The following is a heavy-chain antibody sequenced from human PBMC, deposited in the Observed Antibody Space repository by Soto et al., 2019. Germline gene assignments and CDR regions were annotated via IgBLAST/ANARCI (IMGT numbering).Heavy chain of an antibody. CDR1: GFTFSSYS. D-gene: IGHD7-27*01. V-gene: IGHV3-48*01. CDR3: ARDYLTVFDY. CDR2: ISSSSSTI. Sequence: GGALRLSCAASGFTFSSYSMNWVRQAPGKGLEWVSYISSSSSTIYYADSVKGRFTISRDNAKNSLYLQMNSLRAEDTAVFYCARDYLTVFDYRGQGTQVTVSS. J-gene: IGHJ4*02.